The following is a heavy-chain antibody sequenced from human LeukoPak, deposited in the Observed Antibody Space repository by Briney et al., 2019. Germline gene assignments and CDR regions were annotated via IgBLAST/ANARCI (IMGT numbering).Heavy chain of an antibody. CDR1: GYTFTGYY. CDR3: AKIGALAGIGWDDFDS. Sequence: GASVKVSCKASGYTFTGYYMHWVRQAPGQGLEWMGWINPNGGDTNYAQKFKGRVTMTRDTSISTAFMEVSRLRSDDTAVYYCAKIGALAGIGWDDFDSWGQGTLVTVSS. D-gene: IGHD6-19*01. J-gene: IGHJ4*02. CDR2: INPNGGDT. V-gene: IGHV1-2*02.